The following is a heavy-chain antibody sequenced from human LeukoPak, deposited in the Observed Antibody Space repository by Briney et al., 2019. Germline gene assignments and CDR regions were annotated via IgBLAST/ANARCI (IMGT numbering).Heavy chain of an antibody. Sequence: ASVKVSFKASGGTFSIYAISWVRQAPGQGREWMGGIIPIFGTANYAQKFQGRITITTDESTSTAYMELSSLRSEDTAVYYCASGNYYDSSGFDYWGQGTLVTVSS. CDR2: IIPIFGTA. CDR1: GGTFSIYA. D-gene: IGHD3-22*01. J-gene: IGHJ4*02. CDR3: ASGNYYDSSGFDY. V-gene: IGHV1-69*05.